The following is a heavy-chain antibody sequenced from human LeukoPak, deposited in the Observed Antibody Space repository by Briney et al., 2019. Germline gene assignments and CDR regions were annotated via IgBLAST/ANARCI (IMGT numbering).Heavy chain of an antibody. Sequence: GGSLRLSCAASGFTFSSYAMHWVRQAPGKGLEWVAVISYDGSNKYYADSVKGRFTISRDNSKNTLYLQMNSLRAEDTAVYYCARSWLTGYYYYGMDVWGQGTTVTVSS. CDR2: ISYDGSNK. CDR1: GFTFSSYA. CDR3: ARSWLTGYYYYGMDV. J-gene: IGHJ6*02. D-gene: IGHD1-14*01. V-gene: IGHV3-30-3*01.